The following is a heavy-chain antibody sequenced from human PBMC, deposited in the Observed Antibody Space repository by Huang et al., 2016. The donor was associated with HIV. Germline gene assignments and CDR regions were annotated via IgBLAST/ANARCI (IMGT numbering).Heavy chain of an antibody. J-gene: IGHJ3*02. CDR1: GFTFSSYG. Sequence: QVQLVESGGGVVQPGGSLRLSCAASGFTFSSYGMQWVRQAPGKGLEWVAFIRYDGSNKYDADSGRGRFTNARDNSKNTLYLQMNSLRAEDTAVYYCAKGSMANAFDIWGQGTMVTVSS. D-gene: IGHD3-10*01. CDR2: IRYDGSNK. CDR3: AKGSMANAFDI. V-gene: IGHV3-30*02.